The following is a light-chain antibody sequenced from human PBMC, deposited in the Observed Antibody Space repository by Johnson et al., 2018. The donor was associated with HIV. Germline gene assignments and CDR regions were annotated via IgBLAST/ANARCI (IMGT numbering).Light chain of an antibody. CDR1: SSNIGNNY. V-gene: IGLV1-51*01. J-gene: IGLJ1*01. CDR2: DNN. Sequence: QPVLTQPPSVSAAPGQKVTISCSGTSSNIGNNYVSWYQQFPGTAPKLVIYDNNNRPSGIPDRFSGPKSGTSATLGITGLQTGDEADYYCGTWDSSLSAGGANYVFGTGTKVTVL. CDR3: GTWDSSLSAGGANYV.